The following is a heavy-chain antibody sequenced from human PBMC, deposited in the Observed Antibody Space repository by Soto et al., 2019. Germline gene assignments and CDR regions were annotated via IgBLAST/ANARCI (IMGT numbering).Heavy chain of an antibody. CDR2: INLHDGGT. D-gene: IGHD1-20*01. V-gene: IGHV1-46*01. J-gene: IGHJ2*01. CDR3: ASELTGTAYFDL. CDR1: GYTFTNYH. Sequence: QVLLVQSGAEVKEPGASVKVSCKASGYTFTNYHMHWVRQAPGLGLEWMGTINLHDGGTINTQRFQVRVTMTRDTSTTTGYMELSSLRSEDTAVYYCASELTGTAYFDLWGRGTLVTVSS.